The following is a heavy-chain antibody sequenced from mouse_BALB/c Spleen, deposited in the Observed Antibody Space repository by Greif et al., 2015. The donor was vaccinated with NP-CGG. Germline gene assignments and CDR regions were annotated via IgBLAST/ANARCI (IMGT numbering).Heavy chain of an antibody. V-gene: IGHV1-84*02. CDR2: IYPGSGNT. D-gene: IGHD4-1*01. Sequence: VQLQESGPELVKPGASVKISCKASGYTFTDYYINWVKQKPGQGLEWIGWIYPGSGNTKYNEKIKGKATLTVDTSSSXAYMQLSSLTSEDTAVYFCARRTGTEAMDYWGQGTSVTVSS. CDR1: GYTFTDYY. CDR3: ARRTGTEAMDY. J-gene: IGHJ4*01.